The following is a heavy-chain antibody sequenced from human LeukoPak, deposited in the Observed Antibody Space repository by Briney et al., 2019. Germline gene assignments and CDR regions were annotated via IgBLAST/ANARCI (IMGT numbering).Heavy chain of an antibody. CDR3: ARQVSCDTTTCYAGMPPDY. Sequence: PGGSLRLSCAASGFTFSRYTMSWVRQTPEKGLEWVSVISGSDGSTYYADSVWGRFTISRDDSGNTLFLQMNSLRAEDTAVYYCARQVSCDTTTCYAGMPPDYWGQGTLVTVSS. CDR1: GFTFSRYT. CDR2: ISGSDGST. V-gene: IGHV3-23*01. J-gene: IGHJ4*02. D-gene: IGHD2-2*01.